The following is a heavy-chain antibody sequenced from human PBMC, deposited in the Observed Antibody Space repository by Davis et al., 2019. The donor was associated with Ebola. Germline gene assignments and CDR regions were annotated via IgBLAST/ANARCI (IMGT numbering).Heavy chain of an antibody. J-gene: IGHJ4*02. CDR1: GDTFSRYW. CDR3: ARQNYYDSSGTNFPFDY. D-gene: IGHD3-22*01. V-gene: IGHV5-51*01. CDR2: INPGDSDT. Sequence: GESLKISCKGSGDTFSRYWIAWVRQMPGKGLEWMGIINPGDSDTRYSPSFQGQVTISADKSISTAYLQWSSLKASDTAMYYCARQNYYDSSGTNFPFDYWGQGTLVTVSS.